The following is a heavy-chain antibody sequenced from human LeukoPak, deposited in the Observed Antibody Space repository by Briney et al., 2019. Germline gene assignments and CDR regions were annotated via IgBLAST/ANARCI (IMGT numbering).Heavy chain of an antibody. CDR1: GYTFTSYG. CDR3: ARASAQYNWNSP. J-gene: IGHJ5*02. Sequence: ASVKVSYKASGYTFTSYGISWVRQAPGQGLEWMGWISAYNGNTNYAQKLQGRVTMTTDTSTSTAYMELRSLRFDDTAVYYCARASAQYNWNSPWGQGTLVTVSS. CDR2: ISAYNGNT. V-gene: IGHV1-18*01. D-gene: IGHD1-7*01.